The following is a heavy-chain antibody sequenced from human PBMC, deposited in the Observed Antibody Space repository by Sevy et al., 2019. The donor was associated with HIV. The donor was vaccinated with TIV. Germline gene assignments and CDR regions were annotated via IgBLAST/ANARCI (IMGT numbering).Heavy chain of an antibody. D-gene: IGHD2-21*02. CDR1: GFTFSSYS. J-gene: IGHJ4*02. CDR2: ISSSSSTI. Sequence: GGSLRLSCAASGFTFSSYSMNWVRHAPGKGLEWVSYISSSSSTIYYADSVKGRFTISRDNAKNSLYLQMNSLRDEDTAVYYCARDLGEYCGGDCEPFDYWGQGTLVTVSS. V-gene: IGHV3-48*02. CDR3: ARDLGEYCGGDCEPFDY.